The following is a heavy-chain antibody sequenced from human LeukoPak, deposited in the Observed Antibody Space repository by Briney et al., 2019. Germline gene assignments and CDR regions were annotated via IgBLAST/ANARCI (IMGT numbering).Heavy chain of an antibody. D-gene: IGHD3-22*01. Sequence: SETLPLTCTVSGGSISSGSYYWSWIRQPAGKGLEWIGRIYTSGSTNYNPSLKSRVTISVDSSKNQFSLKLSSVTAADTAVYYWARGSGTYYYDSSGYYLDYWGQGTLVTVSS. J-gene: IGHJ4*02. CDR1: GGSISSGSYY. CDR3: ARGSGTYYYDSSGYYLDY. CDR2: IYTSGST. V-gene: IGHV4-61*02.